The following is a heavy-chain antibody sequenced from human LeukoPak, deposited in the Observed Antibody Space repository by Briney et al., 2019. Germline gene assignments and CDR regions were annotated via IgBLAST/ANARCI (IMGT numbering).Heavy chain of an antibody. CDR2: IYPGDSDT. CDR1: GYTFATSW. V-gene: IGHV5-51*01. D-gene: IGHD3-10*01. CDR3: ARAGGSGTFDY. Sequence: GESLRISCKGSGYTFATSWIVWVRQMPGKGLEWMGIIYPGDSDTRYSPSFQGQVTISADKSITTAYLQWSSLKASDTAIYYCARAGGSGTFDYWGQGTLVTVSS. J-gene: IGHJ4*02.